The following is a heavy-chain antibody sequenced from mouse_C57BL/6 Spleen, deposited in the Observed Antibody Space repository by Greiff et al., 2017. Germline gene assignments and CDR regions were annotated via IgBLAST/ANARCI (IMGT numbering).Heavy chain of an antibody. Sequence: QVQLKQPGAELVKPGASVKLSCKASGYTFTSYWMHWVKQRPGRGLEWIGRIDPNSGGTKYNEKFKSKATLTVDKPSSTAYMQLSSLTSEDSAVYDGARGGASNYDARDYWGQGTSVTVSS. CDR3: ARGGASNYDARDY. CDR1: GYTFTSYW. D-gene: IGHD2-5*01. V-gene: IGHV1-72*01. CDR2: IDPNSGGT. J-gene: IGHJ4*01.